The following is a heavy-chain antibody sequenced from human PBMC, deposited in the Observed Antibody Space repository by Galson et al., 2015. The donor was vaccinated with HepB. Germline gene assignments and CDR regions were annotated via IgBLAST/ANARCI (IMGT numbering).Heavy chain of an antibody. Sequence: SLRLSCAASGFTFGDYAMSWFRRAPGKGLEWVGFIRSKAYGGTTEYAASVKGRFTISRDDSKSIAYLQMNSLKTEDTAVYYCTRDANVGSGSTHFDYWGQGTLVTVSS. J-gene: IGHJ4*02. D-gene: IGHD1-26*01. CDR2: IRSKAYGGTT. CDR1: GFTFGDYA. CDR3: TRDANVGSGSTHFDY. V-gene: IGHV3-49*03.